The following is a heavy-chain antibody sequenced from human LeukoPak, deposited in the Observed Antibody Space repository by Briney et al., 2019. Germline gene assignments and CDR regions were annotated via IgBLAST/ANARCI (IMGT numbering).Heavy chain of an antibody. D-gene: IGHD3-10*01. CDR2: IYSSGST. J-gene: IGHJ3*02. Sequence: SETLSLTCSVSGASISSGSNYWGWIRQPPGKTLEWIVSIYSSGSTYYNPSLKSRVIIIIDTPNHHFSLTLSSVTAADTAVYYCARSDGYGLVGIWGQGTMVTVSS. CDR3: ARSDGYGLVGI. V-gene: IGHV4-39*07. CDR1: GASISSGSNY.